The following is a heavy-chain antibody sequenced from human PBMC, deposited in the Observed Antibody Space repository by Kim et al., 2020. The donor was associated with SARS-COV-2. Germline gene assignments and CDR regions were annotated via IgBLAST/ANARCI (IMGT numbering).Heavy chain of an antibody. CDR2: IIPIFGTA. J-gene: IGHJ5*02. Sequence: SVKVSCKASGGTFSSYAISWVRQAPGQGLEWMGGIIPIFGTANYAQKFQGRVTITADESTSTAYMELSSLRSEDTAVYYCARDNYYGSGSYYQTARPKHGSDWFDPWGQGTLVTVSS. D-gene: IGHD3-10*01. V-gene: IGHV1-69*13. CDR1: GGTFSSYA. CDR3: ARDNYYGSGSYYQTARPKHGSDWFDP.